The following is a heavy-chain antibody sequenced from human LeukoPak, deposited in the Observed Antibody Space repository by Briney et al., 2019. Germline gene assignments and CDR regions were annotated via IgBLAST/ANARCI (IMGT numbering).Heavy chain of an antibody. CDR1: GGSISSGSYY. CDR2: IYTSGST. J-gene: IGHJ4*02. CDR3: ARGNEYSSSSGDY. V-gene: IGHV4-61*02. D-gene: IGHD6-6*01. Sequence: SETLSLTCTVSGGSISSGSYYWSWIRQPAGKGLEWIGRIYTSGSTNYNPSLKSRVTISVDTSKNQSSLKLSSVTAADTAVYYCARGNEYSSSSGDYWGQGTLVTVSS.